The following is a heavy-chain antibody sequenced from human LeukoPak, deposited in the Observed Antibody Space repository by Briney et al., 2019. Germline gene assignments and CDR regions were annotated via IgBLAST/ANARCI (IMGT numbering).Heavy chain of an antibody. CDR3: ARQPLDYGPDY. D-gene: IGHD4-17*01. Sequence: GESLKISCKASGYILTNYWIGWVRQMPGKGLEWMGIIYPEDSETRYSPSFQGQVTMSVDKSTHIAYLEWRSLKASDTAVYYCARQPLDYGPDYWGQGTLVTVSS. CDR2: IYPEDSET. J-gene: IGHJ4*02. CDR1: GYILTNYW. V-gene: IGHV5-51*01.